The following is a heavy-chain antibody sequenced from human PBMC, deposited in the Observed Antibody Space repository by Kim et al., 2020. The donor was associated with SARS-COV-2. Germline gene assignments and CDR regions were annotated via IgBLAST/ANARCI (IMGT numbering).Heavy chain of an antibody. Sequence: SVKVSCKASGGTFSSYAISWVRQAPGQGLEWMGGIIPIFGTANYAQKFQGRVTITADESTSTAYMELSSLRSEDTAVYYCASKLAVAGAGTWYFDYWGQGTLVTVSS. D-gene: IGHD6-19*01. CDR2: IIPIFGTA. J-gene: IGHJ4*02. CDR1: GGTFSSYA. V-gene: IGHV1-69*13. CDR3: ASKLAVAGAGTWYFDY.